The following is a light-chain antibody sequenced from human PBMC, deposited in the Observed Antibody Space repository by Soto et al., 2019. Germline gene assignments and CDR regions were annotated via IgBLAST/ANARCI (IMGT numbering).Light chain of an antibody. V-gene: IGKV1-5*01. CDR1: QSISSW. J-gene: IGKJ1*01. CDR3: QQCNRYPWT. Sequence: DRVTITCLSSQSISSWLAWYQQKPGRAPKVLIYDASTLESGVPSRFSGSGSGREITLIISRLQPDDFATQYSQQCNRYPWTFGEGPKVE. CDR2: DAS.